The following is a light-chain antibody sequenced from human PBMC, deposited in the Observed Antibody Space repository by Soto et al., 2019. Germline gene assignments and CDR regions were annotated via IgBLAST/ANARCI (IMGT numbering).Light chain of an antibody. Sequence: EIVLTQSPGTLSLSPGEGATLSCRASQSVPENYLAWYQQKPGQAPRLLIWGASTRAAYIPDRFSGSGSGTDFTLTISRLEPEDFAVYYCMQYGTSFYTFGPGTQVDFK. V-gene: IGKV3-20*01. CDR3: MQYGTSFYT. CDR2: GAS. J-gene: IGKJ3*01. CDR1: QSVPENY.